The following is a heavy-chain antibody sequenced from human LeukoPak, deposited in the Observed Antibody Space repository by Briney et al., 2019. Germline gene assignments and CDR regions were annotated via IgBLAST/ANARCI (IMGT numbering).Heavy chain of an antibody. Sequence: GGSLRLSCAASGVTVSSNYMSWVRQAPGKGLEWVSVIYSGGSTYYADSVKGRFTISRDNSKNTLYLQMNSLRAEDTAVYYCVRGDYGDYTLFDYWGQGTLVTVSS. V-gene: IGHV3-53*01. CDR3: VRGDYGDYTLFDY. CDR1: GVTVSSNY. D-gene: IGHD4-17*01. J-gene: IGHJ4*02. CDR2: IYSGGST.